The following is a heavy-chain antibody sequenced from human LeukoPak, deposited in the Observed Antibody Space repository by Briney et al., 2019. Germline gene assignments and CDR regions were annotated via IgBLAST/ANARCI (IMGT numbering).Heavy chain of an antibody. CDR1: GFTFNNYA. Sequence: GGSLRLSCAASGFTFNNYAMSWVRQAPGKGLEWVSTISDSGGSTYYADSVKGRFTISRDNSKNTLYLQMNSLRAEDTAVYYCAKDQKYGDYLTPDYWGQGTLVTVSS. V-gene: IGHV3-23*01. D-gene: IGHD4-17*01. CDR3: AKDQKYGDYLTPDY. CDR2: ISDSGGST. J-gene: IGHJ4*02.